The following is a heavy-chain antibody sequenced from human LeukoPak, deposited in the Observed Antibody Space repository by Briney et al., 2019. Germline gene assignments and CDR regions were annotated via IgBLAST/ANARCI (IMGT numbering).Heavy chain of an antibody. CDR2: ISAYNGNT. CDR3: ARDSKDPGVGARGPPIYYYYGMDV. D-gene: IGHD1-26*01. CDR1: GYTFTSYG. Sequence: ASAKVSCKASGYTFTSYGISWVRQAPGQGLEWMGWISAYNGNTNYAQKLQGRVTMTTDTSTSTAYMELRSLRSDDTAVYYCARDSKDPGVGARGPPIYYYYGMDVWGQGTTVTVSS. V-gene: IGHV1-18*01. J-gene: IGHJ6*02.